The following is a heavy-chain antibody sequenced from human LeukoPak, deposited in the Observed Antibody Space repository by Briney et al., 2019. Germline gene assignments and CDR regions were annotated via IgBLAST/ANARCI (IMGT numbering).Heavy chain of an antibody. CDR3: ARGDYYGSGSYYKSRAFDI. D-gene: IGHD3-10*01. CDR2: IYYSGNT. Sequence: SETLSLTCTVSGGSISSYYWSWIRQPPGKGLEWIGYIYYSGNTNYNPSLKSRVTISVDTSKNQFSLKLSSVTAADTAVYYCARGDYYGSGSYYKSRAFDIWGQGTMVTVSS. V-gene: IGHV4-59*01. CDR1: GGSISSYY. J-gene: IGHJ3*02.